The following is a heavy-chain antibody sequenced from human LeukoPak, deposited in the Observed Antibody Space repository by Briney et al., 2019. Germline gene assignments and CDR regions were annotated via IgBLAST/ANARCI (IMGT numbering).Heavy chain of an antibody. Sequence: ASVKVSCKASGYTFTSYDINWVRQATGQGLEWMGWMNPNSGNTGYAQKFQGRVTMTRNTSISTAYMELSSLRSEDTAVYYCARWAVGYCSGGSCYAGVVTYYYYYGMDVWGQGTTVTVSS. CDR3: ARWAVGYCSGGSCYAGVVTYYYYYGMDV. V-gene: IGHV1-8*01. CDR2: MNPNSGNT. D-gene: IGHD2-15*01. J-gene: IGHJ6*02. CDR1: GYTFTSYD.